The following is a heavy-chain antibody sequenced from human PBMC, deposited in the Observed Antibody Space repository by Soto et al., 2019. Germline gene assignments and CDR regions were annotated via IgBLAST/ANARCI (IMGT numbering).Heavy chain of an antibody. V-gene: IGHV3-30*18. CDR2: ISYDGSNY. D-gene: IGHD5-12*01. Sequence: GSLRLSCAASGFTFRSYGMHWVRQAPGKGLEWVAIISYDGSNYYHADSVKGRFTISRDNSKTTLYLQMNSLRAEDTAVYYCAKGYSGTGGMDVWGQGTTVTVS. CDR1: GFTFRSYG. J-gene: IGHJ6*02. CDR3: AKGYSGTGGMDV.